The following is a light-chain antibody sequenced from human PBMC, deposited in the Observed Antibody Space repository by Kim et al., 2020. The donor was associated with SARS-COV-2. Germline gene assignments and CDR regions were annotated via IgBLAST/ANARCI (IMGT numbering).Light chain of an antibody. CDR1: ALSKQY. V-gene: IGLV3-25*03. Sequence: SYELTQPPSVSVSPGQTARITCSGDALSKQYAYWYQQKPGQAPVLVIFKDSERPSGIPERFSGSSSGTTATLTISGGQAEDEADYYCQSADNSGTYVVFG. J-gene: IGLJ2*01. CDR2: KDS. CDR3: QSADNSGTYVV.